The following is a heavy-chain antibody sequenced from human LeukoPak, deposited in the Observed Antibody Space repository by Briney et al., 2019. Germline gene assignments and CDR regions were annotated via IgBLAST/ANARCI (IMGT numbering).Heavy chain of an antibody. D-gene: IGHD3-3*01. CDR2: IIPIFGTA. CDR3: ARDSVRFLEWSYFADAFDI. V-gene: IGHV1-69*05. CDR1: GGTFSSYA. J-gene: IGHJ3*02. Sequence: SVKVSCKASGGTFSSYAISWVRQAPGQGLEWMGGIIPIFGTANYAQKFQGRVTITTYESTSTAYMELSSLRSEETAVYSCARDSVRFLEWSYFADAFDIWGQGTMVTVSS.